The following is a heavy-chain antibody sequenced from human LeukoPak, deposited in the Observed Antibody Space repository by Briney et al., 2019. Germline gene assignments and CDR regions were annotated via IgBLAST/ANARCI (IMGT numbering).Heavy chain of an antibody. J-gene: IGHJ3*01. D-gene: IGHD3-3*02. CDR1: GYTFTSYG. CDR2: IIPKYSAS. V-gene: IGHV1-69*13. Sequence: GASVKVSCKASGYTFTSYGISWVRQAPGQGLEWLGGIIPKYSASNYAQAFQGRVTITADESTNTVYMEMSGLRPDDTAVYYCVRPDRIFGVPAAFDAWGQGTLVAVSS. CDR3: VRPDRIFGVPAAFDA.